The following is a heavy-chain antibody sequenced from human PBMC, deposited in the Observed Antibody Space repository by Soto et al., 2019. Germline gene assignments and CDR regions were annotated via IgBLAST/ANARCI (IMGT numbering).Heavy chain of an antibody. Sequence: GESLKISCKGSGYNFATYWIGWVRQMPGKGLEWMGIVNPVDSDTRYSPSFQGQVTISADKSISTAYLQWSSLKASDTAIYYCARQGGSVTNDFWGQGTLVTVSS. D-gene: IGHD4-17*01. J-gene: IGHJ4*02. CDR3: ARQGGSVTNDF. CDR1: GYNFATYW. CDR2: VNPVDSDT. V-gene: IGHV5-51*01.